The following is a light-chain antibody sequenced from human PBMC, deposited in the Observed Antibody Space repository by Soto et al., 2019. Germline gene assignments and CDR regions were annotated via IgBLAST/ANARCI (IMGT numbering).Light chain of an antibody. J-gene: IGKJ1*01. CDR2: GAS. V-gene: IGKV3-20*01. CDR1: QSVSSDY. CDR3: HQYGRPPWT. Sequence: EIVLTQSPGTLSLSPGERATLSCRPSQSVSSDYLAWYQQKPGQAPRLLIYGASIRATVIPDRFSCSGSGTDFTLIISRLEPEEFALYYCHQYGRPPWTFGHGAKVEIK.